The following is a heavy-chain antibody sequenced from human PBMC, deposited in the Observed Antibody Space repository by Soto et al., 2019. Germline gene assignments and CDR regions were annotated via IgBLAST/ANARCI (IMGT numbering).Heavy chain of an antibody. CDR2: ISGSGGST. CDR3: AKTDAERWLQFVGATHDLYYYYYGMDV. V-gene: IGHV3-23*01. D-gene: IGHD5-12*01. CDR1: GFTFSSYA. J-gene: IGHJ6*02. Sequence: GGSLRLSCAASGFTFSSYAMSWVRQAPGKGLEWVSAISGSGGSTYYADSVKGRFTISRDNSKNTLYLQMNSLRAEDTAVYYCAKTDAERWLQFVGATHDLYYYYYGMDVWGQGTTVTVSS.